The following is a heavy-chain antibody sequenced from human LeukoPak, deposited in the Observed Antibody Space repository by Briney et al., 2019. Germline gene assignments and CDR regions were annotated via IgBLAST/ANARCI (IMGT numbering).Heavy chain of an antibody. D-gene: IGHD3-10*02. CDR2: ISHDGSGR. J-gene: IGHJ5*02. CDR1: GFTLSRYG. Sequence: PGRSLRLSCAASGFTLSRYGIHWVRQPPGKGLEWVAVISHDGSGRYYADSVKGRFTISRDNSKNTVNLQMNSLRADDTALYYYGQENVSWGQGTLVTVSS. V-gene: IGHV3-30*18. CDR3: GQENVS.